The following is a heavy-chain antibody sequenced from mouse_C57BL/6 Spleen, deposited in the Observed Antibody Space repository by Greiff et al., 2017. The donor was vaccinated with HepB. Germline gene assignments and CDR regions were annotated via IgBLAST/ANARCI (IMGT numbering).Heavy chain of an antibody. CDR1: GFTFSSYA. CDR3: ARDRTAQALYYYAMDY. Sequence: EVMLVESGGGLVKPGGSLKLSCAASGFTFSSYAMSWVRQTPEKRLEWVATISDGGSYTYYPDNVKGRFTISRDNDKNNLYLQMSHLKSEDTAMYYCARDRTAQALYYYAMDYWGQGTSVTVSS. V-gene: IGHV5-4*01. J-gene: IGHJ4*01. D-gene: IGHD3-2*02. CDR2: ISDGGSYT.